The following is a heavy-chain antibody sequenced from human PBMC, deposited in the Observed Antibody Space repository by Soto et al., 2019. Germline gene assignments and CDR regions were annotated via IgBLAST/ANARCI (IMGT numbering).Heavy chain of an antibody. V-gene: IGHV3-30*18. D-gene: IGHD3-3*01. Sequence: QVQLVESGGGVVQPGRSLRLSCAASGFTFSSYGMHWVRQAPGKGLEWVAVISYDGSNKYYADSVKGRFTISRDNSKNTLYLQMNSLRAEDTAVYYCAKEKGSYDFWGAYYYYGMDVWGQGTTVTVSS. CDR1: GFTFSSYG. CDR3: AKEKGSYDFWGAYYYYGMDV. J-gene: IGHJ6*02. CDR2: ISYDGSNK.